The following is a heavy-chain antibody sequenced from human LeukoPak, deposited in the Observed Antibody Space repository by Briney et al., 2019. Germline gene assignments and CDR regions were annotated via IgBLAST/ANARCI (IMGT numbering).Heavy chain of an antibody. CDR1: GGSISNYY. CDR3: ATPPHYDFWSGYDNAFDI. J-gene: IGHJ3*02. D-gene: IGHD3-3*01. Sequence: SETLSLTCTVSGGSISNYYWGWIRQPPGKGLEWIGSIYYSGSTYYNPSLKSRVTISVDTSKNQFSLKLSSVTAADTAVYYCATPPHYDFWSGYDNAFDIWGQGTMVTVSS. V-gene: IGHV4-39*01. CDR2: IYYSGST.